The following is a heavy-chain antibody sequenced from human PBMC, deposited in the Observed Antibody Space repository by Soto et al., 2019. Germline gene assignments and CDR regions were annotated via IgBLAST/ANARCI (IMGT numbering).Heavy chain of an antibody. CDR3: ARLPSP. Sequence: QLQLQESGSGLVKPSQTLSLTCAVSGGSISSGGYSWSWIRQPPGKGLEWIGYIYHSGSTYYNPSLQSQLTLSVDRSKNQFSLKLISVSAAHTAVYYAARLPSPWGQGTLVTVSS. J-gene: IGHJ5*02. V-gene: IGHV4-30-2*01. CDR1: GGSISSGGYS. CDR2: IYHSGST.